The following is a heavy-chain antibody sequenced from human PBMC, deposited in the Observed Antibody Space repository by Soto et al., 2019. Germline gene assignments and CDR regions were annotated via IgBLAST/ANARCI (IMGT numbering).Heavy chain of an antibody. CDR3: ARDLYCGGSCIDTFDI. CDR2: IYSGGNT. Sequence: GGSLRLSCAVCGFTVSSNYMSWVRQAPGKGLEWVSVIYSGGNTYYADSVRGRFTISRDNSKNTLYLQMNSLRAEDTAVYYCARDLYCGGSCIDTFDIWGQGTMVTVS. J-gene: IGHJ3*02. D-gene: IGHD2-21*01. CDR1: GFTVSSNY. V-gene: IGHV3-53*01.